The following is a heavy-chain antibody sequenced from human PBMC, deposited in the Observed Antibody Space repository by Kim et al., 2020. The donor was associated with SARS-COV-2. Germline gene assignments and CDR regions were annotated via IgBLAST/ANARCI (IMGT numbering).Heavy chain of an antibody. D-gene: IGHD2-2*01. V-gene: IGHV3-30-3*01. Sequence: GGSLRLSCAASGFTFSSYAMHWVRQAPGKGLEWVAVISYDGSNKYYADSVKGRFTISRDNSKNTLYLQMNSLRAEDTAVYYCARDVLPGSWGQGTMVTVS. CDR3: ARDVLPGS. CDR1: GFTFSSYA. J-gene: IGHJ3*01. CDR2: ISYDGSNK.